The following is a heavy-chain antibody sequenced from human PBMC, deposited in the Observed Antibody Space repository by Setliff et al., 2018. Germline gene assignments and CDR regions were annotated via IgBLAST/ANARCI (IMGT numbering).Heavy chain of an antibody. J-gene: IGHJ4*02. CDR2: ISSSGSTI. CDR1: GFTFSNAW. Sequence: GGSLRLSCAASGFTFSNAWMSWVRQAPGKGLEWVSYISSSGSTIYYADSVKGRFTISRDNAKNSLYLQMNSLRAEDTAVYYCSGAPYYYDSSGYYSDYWGQGTLVTVSS. D-gene: IGHD3-22*01. CDR3: SGAPYYYDSSGYYSDY. V-gene: IGHV3-11*01.